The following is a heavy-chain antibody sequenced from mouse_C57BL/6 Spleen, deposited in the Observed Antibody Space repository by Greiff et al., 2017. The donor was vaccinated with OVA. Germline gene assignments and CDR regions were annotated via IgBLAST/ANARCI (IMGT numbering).Heavy chain of an antibody. CDR1: GYTFTSYW. J-gene: IGHJ2*01. CDR3: ASLTTVVASGYFDY. CDR2: IHPNSGSN. V-gene: IGHV1-64*01. Sequence: QVQLQQPGAELVKPGASVKLSCKASGYTFTSYWMHWVKQRPGQGLEWIGMIHPNSGSNNYNEKFKSKATLTVDKSSSTAYMQLSSLTSEDSAVYYCASLTTVVASGYFDYWGQGATLTVAS. D-gene: IGHD1-1*01.